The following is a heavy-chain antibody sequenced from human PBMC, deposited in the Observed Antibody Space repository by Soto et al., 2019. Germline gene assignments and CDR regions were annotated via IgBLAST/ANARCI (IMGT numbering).Heavy chain of an antibody. V-gene: IGHV3-30-3*01. Sequence: QVQLVESGGGVVQPGRSLRLSCAASGFTFSSYAMHWVRQAPGKGLEWVAVISYDGSNKYYADSVKGRFTISRDNSKNTLYLQMNSLGAQDMAVYYCARYSRWLDYWGQGTLVTVSS. D-gene: IGHD6-13*01. CDR2: ISYDGSNK. CDR1: GFTFSSYA. J-gene: IGHJ4*02. CDR3: ARYSRWLDY.